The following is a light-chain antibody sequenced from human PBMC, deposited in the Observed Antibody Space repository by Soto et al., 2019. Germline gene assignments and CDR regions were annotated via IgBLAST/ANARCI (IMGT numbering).Light chain of an antibody. CDR1: SGNIGAYNF. J-gene: IGLJ1*01. V-gene: IGLV2-11*01. Sequence: QSALTQPRSVSGSPGQSVTISCTGASGNIGAYNFVSWYQLHPDKAPKVIIYDATKRPSGVPDRFSGSKSGNTASLTISGLQAEDEADYYCCSYAGGYTFVFGNGTKV. CDR2: DAT. CDR3: CSYAGGYTFV.